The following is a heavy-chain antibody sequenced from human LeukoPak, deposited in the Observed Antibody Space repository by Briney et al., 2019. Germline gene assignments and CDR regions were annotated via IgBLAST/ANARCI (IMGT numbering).Heavy chain of an antibody. V-gene: IGHV3-9*01. J-gene: IGHJ4*02. CDR2: ISWNSGSI. Sequence: GGALRLSCAASGFPFDDYAMHWAREAPGKGRGWVSGISWNSGSIGYADSVKGRVTISRVNAKNSPDLQMNSLRAEDTALYYCAKDVLWFGGLSGGYFDYWGQGTLVTVSS. CDR1: GFPFDDYA. CDR3: AKDVLWFGGLSGGYFDY. D-gene: IGHD3-10*01.